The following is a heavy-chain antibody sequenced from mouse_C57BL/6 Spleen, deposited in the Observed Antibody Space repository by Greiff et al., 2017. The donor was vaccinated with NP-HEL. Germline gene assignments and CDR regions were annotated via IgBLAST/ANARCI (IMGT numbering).Heavy chain of an antibody. CDR2: ISYSGST. D-gene: IGHD2-4*01. J-gene: IGHJ4*01. Sequence: VQLQESGPGMVKPSQSLSLTCTVTGYSITSGYDWHWIRHFPGNKLEWMGYISYSGSTNYNPSLKSRISITHDTSKNHFFLKLNSVTTEDTATYYCARDRGDYDDGGYAMDYWGQGTSVTVSS. CDR1: GYSITSGYD. V-gene: IGHV3-1*01. CDR3: ARDRGDYDDGGYAMDY.